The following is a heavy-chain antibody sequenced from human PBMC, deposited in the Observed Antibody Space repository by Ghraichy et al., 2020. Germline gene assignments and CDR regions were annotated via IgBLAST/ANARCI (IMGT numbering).Heavy chain of an antibody. Sequence: SETLSLTCTVSGGSVSSGSYYWSWIRQPPGKGLEWIGYIYYSGSTNYNPSLKSRVTISVDTSKNQFSLKLSSVTAADTAVYYCARSRRDGYNYVVDYWGQGTLVTVSS. V-gene: IGHV4-61*01. CDR3: ARSRRDGYNYVVDY. D-gene: IGHD5-24*01. CDR1: GGSVSSGSYY. J-gene: IGHJ4*02. CDR2: IYYSGST.